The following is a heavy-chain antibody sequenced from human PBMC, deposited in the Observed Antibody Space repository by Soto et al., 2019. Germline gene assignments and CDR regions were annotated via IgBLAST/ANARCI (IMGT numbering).Heavy chain of an antibody. D-gene: IGHD1-26*01. V-gene: IGHV3-7*01. CDR2: IKQDGSEK. J-gene: IGHJ3*02. CDR1: GFTFSSYW. Sequence: GGSLRLSCAASGFTFSSYWMSWVRQAPGKGLEWVANIKQDGSEKYYVDSVKGRFTISRDNAKNSLYLQMNSLRAEDTAVYYCARDVSGSYYEPDAFDIWGQGTMVTVSS. CDR3: ARDVSGSYYEPDAFDI.